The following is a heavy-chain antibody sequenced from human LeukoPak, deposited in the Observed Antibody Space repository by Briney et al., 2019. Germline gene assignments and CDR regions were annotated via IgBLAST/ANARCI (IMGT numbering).Heavy chain of an antibody. D-gene: IGHD6-19*01. CDR2: ISAYNGNT. J-gene: IGHJ4*02. CDR3: ARDLGYLAVAGFDY. Sequence: ASVKVSCKASGYTFTSYGISWVRQAPGQGLEWMGWISAYNGNTNYAQKLQGRVTMSTDTSTSTAYMELRSLRSDDTAVYYCARDLGYLAVAGFDYWGQGTLVTVSS. V-gene: IGHV1-18*01. CDR1: GYTFTSYG.